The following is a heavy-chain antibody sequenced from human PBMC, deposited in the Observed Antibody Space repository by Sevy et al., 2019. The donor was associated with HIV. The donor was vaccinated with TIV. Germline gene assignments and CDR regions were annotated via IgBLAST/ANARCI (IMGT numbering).Heavy chain of an antibody. CDR1: GLTVSSSY. J-gene: IGHJ3*02. D-gene: IGHD2-2*01. V-gene: IGHV3-53*01. CDR3: AGQGRGVAAMGGVGADAFDI. CDR2: IYTGGGT. Sequence: GGSLRLSCTASGLTVSSSYMTWARQAPGKGLEWVSVIYTGGGTYYTASVKGRFSISRDNFKNTLFLQMNSLRAEDTVVYFCAGQGRGVAAMGGVGADAFDIWGQGTMVTVSS.